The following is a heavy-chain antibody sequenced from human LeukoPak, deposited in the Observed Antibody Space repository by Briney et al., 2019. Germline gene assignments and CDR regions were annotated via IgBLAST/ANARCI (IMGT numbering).Heavy chain of an antibody. D-gene: IGHD3-10*01. CDR1: GGSVNSNTYY. CDR3: ARMVLFGEVAGYYYGMDV. Sequence: SETLSLTCTVSGGSVNSNTYYGTGIRQPPGKGLEGIGHMYYSGHVVYSPSLKSRLTLSLDPSKNQFSLKLDSVSAADTAVYYCARMVLFGEVAGYYYGMDVWGRGTTVIVSS. CDR2: MYYSGHV. V-gene: IGHV4-61*01. J-gene: IGHJ6*04.